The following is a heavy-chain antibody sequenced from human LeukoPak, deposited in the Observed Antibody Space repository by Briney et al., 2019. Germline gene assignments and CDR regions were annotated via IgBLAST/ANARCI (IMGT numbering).Heavy chain of an antibody. CDR1: GFTFSSYA. Sequence: PGGSLRLSCAASGFTFSSYAMSWVRQAPGKGLEWVSAISGSGGSTYYTDSVKGRFTISRDNSKNTLYLQMNSLRAEDAAVYYCANEYYDSSGYYVYWGQGTLVTVSS. CDR2: ISGSGGST. CDR3: ANEYYDSSGYYVY. V-gene: IGHV3-23*01. D-gene: IGHD3-22*01. J-gene: IGHJ4*02.